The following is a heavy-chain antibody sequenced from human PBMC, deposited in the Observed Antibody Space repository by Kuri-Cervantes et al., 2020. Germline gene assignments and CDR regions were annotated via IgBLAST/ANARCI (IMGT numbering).Heavy chain of an antibody. V-gene: IGHV1-18*01. CDR2: TSAYNGNT. Sequence: ASVKVSCKASGYTFTSYGISWVRQAPGQGLEWMGWTSAYNGNTNYAQKLQGRVTMTTDTSTSTAYMELRTLRSDDTAVDYCATGPNLTAAGGEGDYWGQGTLVTVSS. J-gene: IGHJ4*02. CDR1: GYTFTSYG. D-gene: IGHD6-13*01. CDR3: ATGPNLTAAGGEGDY.